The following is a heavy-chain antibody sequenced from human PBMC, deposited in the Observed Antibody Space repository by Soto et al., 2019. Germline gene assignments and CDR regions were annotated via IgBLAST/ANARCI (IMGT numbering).Heavy chain of an antibody. CDR1: GGSISSYY. D-gene: IGHD1-26*01. CDR2: IYYSGST. V-gene: IGHV4-59*01. Sequence: PSETLSLTCTVSGGSISSYYWSWIRQPPGKGLEWIGYIYYSGSTNYNPSLKSRVTISVDTSKNQFSLKLSSVTAADTAVYYCAISYSGYDYWGQGTLVTVSS. J-gene: IGHJ4*02. CDR3: AISYSGYDY.